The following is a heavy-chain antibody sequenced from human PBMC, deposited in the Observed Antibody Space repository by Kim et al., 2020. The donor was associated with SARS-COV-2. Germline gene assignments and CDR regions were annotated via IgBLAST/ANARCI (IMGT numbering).Heavy chain of an antibody. V-gene: IGHV1-18*01. CDR3: ARGTSVEFDY. J-gene: IGHJ4*02. D-gene: IGHD1-1*01. Sequence: ASVKVSCKASGYTFPNFGITWVRQAPGQGLEWMGWINTYNGKTNYAQKVQGRVTMTTDTSPNTVYMELTSLTSDDTAVYYCARGTSVEFDYWGQGTLVTVSS. CDR1: GYTFPNFG. CDR2: INTYNGKT.